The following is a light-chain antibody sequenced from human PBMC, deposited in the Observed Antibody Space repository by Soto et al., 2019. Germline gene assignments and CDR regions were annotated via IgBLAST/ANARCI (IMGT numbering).Light chain of an antibody. CDR3: QQYYSTQWT. CDR2: WAS. Sequence: DIVMTQSPDSLAVSLGERATINCKSSQSVLYSSNNKNYVAWYQQKPGQPPKLLIYWASTRESGVPDRFSGSGSWTDFTLTISSLQAEDGAVDDCQQYYSTQWTFGQGTKVEIK. J-gene: IGKJ1*01. V-gene: IGKV4-1*01. CDR1: QSVLYSSNNKNY.